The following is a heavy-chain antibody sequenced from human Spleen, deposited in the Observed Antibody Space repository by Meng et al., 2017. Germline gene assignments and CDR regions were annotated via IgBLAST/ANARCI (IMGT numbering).Heavy chain of an antibody. CDR2: IHYSGST. CDR1: AGSVSNARYY. Sequence: EAGTGRGVPRETMASTCTDLAGSVSNARYYWSWVRQPPGKELEWIGYIHYSGSTNYNPSLKSRVTISVDTSKNQFSLKLTSVTAADTAVYFCARYDYGDYHFDLWGRGSLVTVSS. D-gene: IGHD4-17*01. V-gene: IGHV4-61*01. J-gene: IGHJ2*01. CDR3: ARYDYGDYHFDL.